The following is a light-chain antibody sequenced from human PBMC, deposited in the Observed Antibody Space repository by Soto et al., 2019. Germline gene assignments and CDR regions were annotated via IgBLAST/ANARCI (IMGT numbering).Light chain of an antibody. CDR3: QQRSTWPLT. V-gene: IGKV3-11*01. CDR2: DAS. CDR1: QSISSY. J-gene: IGKJ4*01. Sequence: EIVVTQSPAPLSLSPGERATLSCRASQSISSYLAWYQQKPGQAPRLLIYDASNRATGIPARFSGSGSGTDFTLTISSLEPEDFAVYYCQQRSTWPLTFGGGTKVEIK.